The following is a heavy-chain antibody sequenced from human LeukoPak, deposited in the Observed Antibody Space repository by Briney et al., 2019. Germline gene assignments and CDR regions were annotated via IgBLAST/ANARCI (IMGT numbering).Heavy chain of an antibody. V-gene: IGHV4-59*12. Sequence: SETLSLTCSVSDDSITMYYWSWIRQPPGKGLEWIGYIYYSGSTNYNPSLKSRVTISIDTSKNQFSLKLSSVTAADTAVYYCARRYYNYYYMDVWDKGTTVIISS. CDR3: ARRYYNYYYMDV. CDR2: IYYSGST. J-gene: IGHJ6*03. CDR1: DDSITMYY.